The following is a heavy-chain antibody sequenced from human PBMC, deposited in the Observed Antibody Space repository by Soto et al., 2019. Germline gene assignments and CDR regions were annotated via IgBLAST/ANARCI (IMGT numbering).Heavy chain of an antibody. CDR3: ARDQLGATGDY. CDR2: ISAYNDNT. Sequence: QIQLVQSGAEVKKPGASLKVSCKASGYTFTSYGISWVRQAPGQGLEWMGWISAYNDNTNYAQKPQGRVTMTTDTSTCTADMELRSLRSDDTAVYFCARDQLGATGDYWGQGTLVTVS. CDR1: GYTFTSYG. J-gene: IGHJ4*02. V-gene: IGHV1-18*01. D-gene: IGHD1-26*01.